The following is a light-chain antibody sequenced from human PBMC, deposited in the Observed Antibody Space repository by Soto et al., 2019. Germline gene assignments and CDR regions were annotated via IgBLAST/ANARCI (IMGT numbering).Light chain of an antibody. CDR3: ETWDSNTHTV. V-gene: IGLV4-60*02. J-gene: IGLJ3*02. Sequence: QLVLTQSSSASASLGSSVKLTCTLSSGHSSYIIAWHQQQPGKAPRYLMKLEGSGSYNKGSGVPDRFSGSSSGADRYLTISNLQFEYDADYYCETWDSNTHTVFGGGTKLTVL. CDR1: SGHSSYI. CDR2: LEGSGSY.